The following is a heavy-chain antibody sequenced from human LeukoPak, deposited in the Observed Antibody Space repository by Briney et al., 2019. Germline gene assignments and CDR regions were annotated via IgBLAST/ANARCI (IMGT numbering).Heavy chain of an antibody. CDR2: ISGSGDGT. Sequence: GGSLRLSCVASGFTFSNLGMSWVRQPPGKGPEWVSVISGSGDGTYYEDSVKGRFTSSRDNSKNTLYLQLNSLRVEDTAVYYCAKPGLRFYDYVWGSYQTLDSYFDYWGQGTLVTVSS. CDR1: GFTFSNLG. CDR3: AKPGLRFYDYVWGSYQTLDSYFDY. J-gene: IGHJ4*02. V-gene: IGHV3-23*01. D-gene: IGHD3-16*01.